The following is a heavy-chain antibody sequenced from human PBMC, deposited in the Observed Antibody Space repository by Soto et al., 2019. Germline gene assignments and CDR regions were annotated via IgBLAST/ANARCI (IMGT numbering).Heavy chain of an antibody. CDR3: ARDMRDGYNSGYYYYGMDV. CDR2: ISYDGSNK. Sequence: GGSLRLSCAASGFTFSSYAMHWVRQAPGKGLGWVAVISYDGSNKYYADSVKGRFTISRDNSKNTLYLEMNSLRAEDTAVYYCARDMRDGYNSGYYYYGMDVWGQGTTVTVSS. J-gene: IGHJ6*02. D-gene: IGHD5-12*01. V-gene: IGHV3-30-3*01. CDR1: GFTFSSYA.